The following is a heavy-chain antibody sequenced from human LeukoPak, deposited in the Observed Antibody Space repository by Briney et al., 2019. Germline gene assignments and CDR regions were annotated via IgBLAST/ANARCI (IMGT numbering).Heavy chain of an antibody. V-gene: IGHV3-21*04. J-gene: IGHJ4*02. CDR2: ISSSSSYI. Sequence: GGSLRLSCAASGFTFSSYSMNWVRQAPGKGLEWVSSISSSSSYIYYADSVKGRFTISRDNSKNSLYLQMNSLRTEDTALYYCAKDPTLDYWGQGTLVTVSS. CDR1: GFTFSSYS. CDR3: AKDPTLDY.